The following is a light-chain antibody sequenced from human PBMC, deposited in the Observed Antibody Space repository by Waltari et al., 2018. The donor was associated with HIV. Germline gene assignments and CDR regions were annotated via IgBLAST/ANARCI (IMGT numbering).Light chain of an antibody. CDR1: QNIDNF. CDR2: GES. J-gene: IGKJ3*01. V-gene: IGKV1-39*01. Sequence: DVQVTQSPSSLSASVGDRVTITCRASQNIDNFLNWYQKKSGGAPKLLIYGESSLKNGVPSRFSAGGSGTDFTLTISGVQPEDFAVYYGQQTYSGITFGPGTQVDVK. CDR3: QQTYSGIT.